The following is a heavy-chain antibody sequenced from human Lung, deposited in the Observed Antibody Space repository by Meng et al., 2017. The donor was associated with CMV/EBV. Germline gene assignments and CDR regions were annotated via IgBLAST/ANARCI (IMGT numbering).Heavy chain of an antibody. CDR1: GYTFTSYY. Sequence: SVXVSXKASGYTFTSYYMHWVLQAPGQGLEWMGIINPSGGSTSYAQKFQGRVTMTRDTSTSTVYMELSSLRSEDTALYCCARDRLGVTTGMDVWGQGTTVTVSS. J-gene: IGHJ6*02. D-gene: IGHD4-11*01. CDR2: INPSGGST. CDR3: ARDRLGVTTGMDV. V-gene: IGHV1-46*01.